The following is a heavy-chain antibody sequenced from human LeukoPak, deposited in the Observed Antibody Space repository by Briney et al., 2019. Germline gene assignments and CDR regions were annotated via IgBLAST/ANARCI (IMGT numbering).Heavy chain of an antibody. J-gene: IGHJ5*02. CDR3: ARRGYSYGYPT. Sequence: SGPTLVNPTQTLTLTCTFSGFSLSTSGVGVAWIRPPPGKALEWLALIYWNDDKYYSPSLKSRLTITKETSKNQVVLTMTNMDTVDTATYYCARRGYSYGYPTWGQGTLVTVSS. D-gene: IGHD5-18*01. CDR1: GFSLSTSGVG. V-gene: IGHV2-5*01. CDR2: IYWNDDK.